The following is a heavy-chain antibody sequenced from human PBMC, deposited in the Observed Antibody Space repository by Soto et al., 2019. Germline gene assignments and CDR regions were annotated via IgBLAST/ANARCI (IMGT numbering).Heavy chain of an antibody. V-gene: IGHV1-8*01. Sequence: GASVKVSCKASGYTFSNYDITWVRQVGGQGLEWMGWLNPSNGNTGSAQRFQGRVTLSRDTSKSTVYMELNRLTSEDTAVYYCARRSVPAEVGDALDIWGQGTVVTVSS. CDR1: GYTFSNYD. CDR2: LNPSNGNT. J-gene: IGHJ3*02. CDR3: ARRSVPAEVGDALDI. D-gene: IGHD2-2*01.